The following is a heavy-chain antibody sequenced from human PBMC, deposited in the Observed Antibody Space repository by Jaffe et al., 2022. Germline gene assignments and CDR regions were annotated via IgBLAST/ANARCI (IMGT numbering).Heavy chain of an antibody. CDR2: IYHSGST. CDR3: ASGYCSGGSCYMGY. D-gene: IGHD2-15*01. CDR1: GYSISSGYY. Sequence: QVQLQESGPGLVKPSETLSLTCAVSGYSISSGYYWGWIRQPPGKGLEWIGSIYHSGSTYYNPSLKSRVTISVDTSKNQFSLKLSSVTAADTAVYYCASGYCSGGSCYMGYWGQGTLVTVSS. V-gene: IGHV4-38-2*01. J-gene: IGHJ4*02.